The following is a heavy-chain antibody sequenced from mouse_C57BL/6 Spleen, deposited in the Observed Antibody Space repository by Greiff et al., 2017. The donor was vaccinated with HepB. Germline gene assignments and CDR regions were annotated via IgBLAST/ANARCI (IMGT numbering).Heavy chain of an antibody. J-gene: IGHJ4*01. Sequence: VQLKQSGPELVKPGASVKISCKASGYSFTDYNMNWVKQSNGKSLEWIGVINPNYGTTSYNQKFKGKATLTVDQSSSTAYMQLSSLTSEDSAVYFCASGADYYYAMDYWGQGTSVTVSS. D-gene: IGHD2-4*01. CDR3: ASGADYYYAMDY. CDR2: INPNYGTT. CDR1: GYSFTDYN. V-gene: IGHV1-39*01.